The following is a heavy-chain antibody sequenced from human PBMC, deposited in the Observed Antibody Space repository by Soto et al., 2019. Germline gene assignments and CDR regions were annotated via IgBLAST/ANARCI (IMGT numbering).Heavy chain of an antibody. CDR2: INPNSGGT. CDR3: ARLRRTRVGPGSWRSDGMDV. V-gene: IGHV1-2*02. D-gene: IGHD1-26*01. Sequence: ASVKVSCKASGYTFTGYYMHWVRQAPGQGLEWMGWINPNSGGTNYAQKFQGRVTMTRDTSISTAYMELSRLRSDDTATYYCARLRRTRVGPGSWRSDGMDVWGQGTTVTVSS. CDR1: GYTFTGYY. J-gene: IGHJ6*02.